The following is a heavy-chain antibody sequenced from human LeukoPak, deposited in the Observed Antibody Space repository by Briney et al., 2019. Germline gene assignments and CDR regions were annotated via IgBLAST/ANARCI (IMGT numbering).Heavy chain of an antibody. Sequence: PGGSLRLSCAASGFTFSNAWMSWVRQAPGKGLEWVGRIKSKTDGGTTDYAAPVKGRFTISRDDSKNTLYLQMNSLKTEDTAVYYCTTRSFTIFGVTYYYYMDVWGKGTTVTVFS. CDR1: GFTFSNAW. D-gene: IGHD3-3*01. V-gene: IGHV3-15*01. CDR3: TTRSFTIFGVTYYYYMDV. CDR2: IKSKTDGGTT. J-gene: IGHJ6*03.